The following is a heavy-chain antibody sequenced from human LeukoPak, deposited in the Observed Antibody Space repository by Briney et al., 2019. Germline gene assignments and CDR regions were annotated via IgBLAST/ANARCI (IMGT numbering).Heavy chain of an antibody. D-gene: IGHD2-15*01. CDR1: GFTFSSYA. Sequence: GGSLRLSCAASGFTFSSYAMSGVRQAPGKGLEGGSAISGSGGSTYYADSVKGRFTISRDNSKNTLYLQMNSLRAEDTAVYYCAKGIVVVVAAPPEYFQHWGQGTLVTVSS. V-gene: IGHV3-23*01. J-gene: IGHJ1*01. CDR2: ISGSGGST. CDR3: AKGIVVVVAAPPEYFQH.